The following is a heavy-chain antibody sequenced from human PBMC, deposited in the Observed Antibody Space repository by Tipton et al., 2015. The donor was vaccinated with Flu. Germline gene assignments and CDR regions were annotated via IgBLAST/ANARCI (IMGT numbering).Heavy chain of an antibody. CDR1: GGSFSGYY. CDR3: ARGTTRGYSYGSWYFDL. Sequence: TLSLTCAVYGGSFSGYYWSWIRQPPGKGLEWIGEINHSGSTNYNPSLKSRVTISVDTSKNQFSLKLSSVTAADTAVYYCARGTTRGYSYGSWYFDLWGRGTLVTVSS. J-gene: IGHJ2*01. V-gene: IGHV4-34*01. CDR2: INHSGST. D-gene: IGHD5-18*01.